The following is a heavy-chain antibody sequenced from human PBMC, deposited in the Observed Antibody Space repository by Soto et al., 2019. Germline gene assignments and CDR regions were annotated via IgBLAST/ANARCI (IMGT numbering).Heavy chain of an antibody. J-gene: IGHJ4*02. V-gene: IGHV3-7*01. CDR3: ARDAPGHICDWTFDY. Sequence: PGGSLRLSCAASGFTFSSYWMSWVRQAPGKGLEWVANIKQDGSEKYYVDSVKGRFTISRDNAKNSLYLQMNSLRAEDTAVYYCARDAPGHICDWTFDYWGQGTLVTVSS. CDR1: GFTFSSYW. D-gene: IGHD2-21*02. CDR2: IKQDGSEK.